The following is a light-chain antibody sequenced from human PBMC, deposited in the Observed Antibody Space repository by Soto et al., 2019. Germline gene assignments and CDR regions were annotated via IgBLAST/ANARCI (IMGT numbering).Light chain of an antibody. CDR1: QSISGS. CDR2: KAS. CDR3: QHYNGCWT. Sequence: DIQMTQSPSTLSASVGDRVTITCRASQSISGSLAWYQRKPGKAPKLLIYKASTLKSGVPSRFSGSGSVTGYTLTSSTLQTDDSASYYCQHYNGCWTFGQGTRVEIK. J-gene: IGKJ1*01. V-gene: IGKV1-5*03.